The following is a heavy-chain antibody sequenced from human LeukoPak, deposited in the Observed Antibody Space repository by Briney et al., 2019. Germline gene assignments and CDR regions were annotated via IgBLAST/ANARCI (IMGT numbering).Heavy chain of an antibody. J-gene: IGHJ4*02. Sequence: GGSLRLSCAASGFTFSSFSLNWVRQALGKGLEWVSYISYSTNAIYYADSVKGRFTISRDNAKNSLYLQMNSMRAEDTAVYYCARVPNWGFAYYFDDWGQGNLVTVSS. CDR1: GFTFSSFS. CDR2: ISYSTNAI. CDR3: ARVPNWGFAYYFDD. D-gene: IGHD7-27*01. V-gene: IGHV3-48*01.